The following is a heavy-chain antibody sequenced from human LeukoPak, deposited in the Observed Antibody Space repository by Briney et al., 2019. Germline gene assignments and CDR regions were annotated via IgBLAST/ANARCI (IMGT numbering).Heavy chain of an antibody. J-gene: IGHJ4*02. Sequence: SETLSLTCTVSGGSISSYYCSWIRQPPGKGLEWIGNIYDRGSTKYNPSLKSRVTISVDTSKNQFSLRLSSATAADTAVYYCARGRTFDNWGQGTLVTVSS. V-gene: IGHV4-59*01. CDR1: GGSISSYY. CDR3: ARGRTFDN. CDR2: IYDRGST.